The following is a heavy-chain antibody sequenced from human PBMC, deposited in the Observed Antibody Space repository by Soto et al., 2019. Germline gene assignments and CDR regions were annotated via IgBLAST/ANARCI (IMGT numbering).Heavy chain of an antibody. CDR2: ISAYNGNT. V-gene: IGHV1-18*01. CDR3: ARIPLVGDYASDAFDI. J-gene: IGHJ3*02. CDR1: GYTFTSYG. Sequence: PGESLKISCKASGYTFTSYGISWVRQAPGQGLEWMGWISAYNGNTNYAQKLQGRVTMTTDTSTSTAYMELRSLRSDDTAVYYCARIPLVGDYASDAFDIWGQGTMVTVSS. D-gene: IGHD4-17*01.